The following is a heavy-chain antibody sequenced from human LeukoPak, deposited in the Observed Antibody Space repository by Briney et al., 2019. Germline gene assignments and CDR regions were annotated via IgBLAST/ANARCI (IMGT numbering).Heavy chain of an antibody. CDR1: GFTFSDYY. J-gene: IGHJ4*02. D-gene: IGHD2-2*01. CDR3: ARDPSGVVPAAMSDY. CDR2: ISSRGSTI. V-gene: IGHV3-11*04. Sequence: PGGSLRLSCAASGFTFSDYYMSWIRQAPGKGLEWVSYISSRGSTIYYADSVKGRFTISRDNAKNSLYLQMNSLRAEDTAVYCCARDPSGVVPAAMSDYWGQGTLVTVSS.